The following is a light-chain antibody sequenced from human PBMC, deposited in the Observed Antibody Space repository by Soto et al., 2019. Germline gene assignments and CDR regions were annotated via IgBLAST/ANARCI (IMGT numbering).Light chain of an antibody. CDR1: QSASSY. CDR3: QQRSNWLALT. J-gene: IGKJ4*01. Sequence: EIVLTQSPATLSLSPGERATLSCRASQSASSYLAWYQQKPGQAPRLLIYDASNRATGIPARFSGSGSGTDFTLTISSLEPEDFAVYSCQQRSNWLALTFGGGTKVEIK. CDR2: DAS. V-gene: IGKV3-11*01.